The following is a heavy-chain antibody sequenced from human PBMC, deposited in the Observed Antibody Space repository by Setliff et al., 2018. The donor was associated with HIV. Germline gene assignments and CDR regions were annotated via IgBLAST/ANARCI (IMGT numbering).Heavy chain of an antibody. CDR3: ASTTSGVSGSYPAHAFDI. CDR2: FSPRGRT. D-gene: IGHD3-10*01. J-gene: IGHJ3*02. CDR1: GYSISSDYY. V-gene: IGHV4-38-2*01. Sequence: KPSETLSLTCAVSGYSISSDYYWGWIRQPPGKGLEWIGSFSPRGRTYQNGSLKSRVTISVDRSRNQFSLKLTSVTAADTAIYYCASTTSGVSGSYPAHAFDIWGQGTMVTVSS.